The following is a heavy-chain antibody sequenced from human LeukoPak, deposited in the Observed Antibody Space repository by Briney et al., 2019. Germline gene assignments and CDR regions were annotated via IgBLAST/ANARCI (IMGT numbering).Heavy chain of an antibody. J-gene: IGHJ4*02. V-gene: IGHV3-9*01. CDR1: GFTFKDYA. CDR2: ISWNSGTT. CDR3: MRPLLINRDNDY. Sequence: TGGSLRLSCTASGFTFKDYAMYWVRQAPGKGLEWVSGISWNSGTTDYADSVKGRFTVSRDNAKNSLHLQMNNLRAEDTAVYYCMRPLLINRDNDYWGQGTLVTVSS.